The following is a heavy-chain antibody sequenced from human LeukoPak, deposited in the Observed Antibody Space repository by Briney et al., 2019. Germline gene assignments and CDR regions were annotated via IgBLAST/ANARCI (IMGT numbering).Heavy chain of an antibody. D-gene: IGHD2-15*01. CDR3: ARGISHDF. V-gene: IGHV3-23*01. CDR1: RFTFSTFA. CDR2: INGSGGRT. J-gene: IGHJ4*02. Sequence: GGSLRLSCVASRFTFSTFAMNCVRQAPGKGLEWVSSINGSGGRTAYADSVKGRFTISRDNSRNTLYLQIGSLRAEDTAVYFCARGISHDFWGQGTLVTVSS.